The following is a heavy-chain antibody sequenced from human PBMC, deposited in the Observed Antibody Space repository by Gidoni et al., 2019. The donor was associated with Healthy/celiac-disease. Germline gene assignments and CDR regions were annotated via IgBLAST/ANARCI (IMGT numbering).Heavy chain of an antibody. J-gene: IGHJ6*03. CDR3: ARRHTAMVPGAEYYYYYMDV. Sequence: LVKPSETLSLTCTVSGGSISSSSYYWGWIRQPPGKGLEWIGSIYYSGSTYYNPSLKSRVTISVDTSKNQFSLKLSSVTAADTAVYYCARRHTAMVPGAEYYYYYMDVWGKGTTVTVSS. V-gene: IGHV4-39*01. CDR2: IYYSGST. CDR1: GGSISSSSYY. D-gene: IGHD5-18*01.